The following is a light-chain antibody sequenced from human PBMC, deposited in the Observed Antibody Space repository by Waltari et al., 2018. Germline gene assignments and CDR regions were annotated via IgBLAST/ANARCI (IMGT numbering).Light chain of an antibody. CDR2: DVS. V-gene: IGLV2-23*02. CDR3: CSYAGNYVWV. CDR1: SSDIGRYDI. J-gene: IGLJ3*02. Sequence: QSALTQPAAVSGSPGQSVTISCTGASSDIGRYDIVSWYQQHPGNAPKLLISDVSKRASGVSDRFSGSKSGDTASLTISGLQFEDEADYYCCSYAGNYVWVFGGGTRLTVL.